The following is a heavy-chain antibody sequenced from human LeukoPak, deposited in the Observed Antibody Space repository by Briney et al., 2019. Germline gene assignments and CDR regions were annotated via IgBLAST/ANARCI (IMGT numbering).Heavy chain of an antibody. CDR1: GGSFSGYY. V-gene: IGHV4-34*01. J-gene: IGHJ4*02. D-gene: IGHD3-3*01. Sequence: SETLSLTCAVYGGSFSGYYWTWIRQPPGKGLEWIGEINHSGSTNYNPSLKSRVTISVDTSKNQFSLKLSSVTAADTTVYYRASFGYYDFWSGSFDYWGQGTLVTVSS. CDR2: INHSGST. CDR3: ASFGYYDFWSGSFDY.